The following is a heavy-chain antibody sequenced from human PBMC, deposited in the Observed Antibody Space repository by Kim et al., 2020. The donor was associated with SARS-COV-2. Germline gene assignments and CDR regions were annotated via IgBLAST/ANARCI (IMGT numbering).Heavy chain of an antibody. Sequence: ASVKVSCKASGYTFTSYAIHWVRQAPGQSLEWMGWINAGNGNTKYSQKFQGRVSITRDTSATTAYMELTSLTSEDTAVYYCARASCGDECFYRHWGQGTLVTVSS. J-gene: IGHJ4*02. V-gene: IGHV1-3*01. CDR1: GYTFTSYA. CDR2: INAGNGNT. D-gene: IGHD2-21*01. CDR3: ARASCGDECFYRH.